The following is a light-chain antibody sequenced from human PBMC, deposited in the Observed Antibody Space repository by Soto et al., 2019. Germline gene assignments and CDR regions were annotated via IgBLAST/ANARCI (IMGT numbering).Light chain of an antibody. V-gene: IGKV1-5*03. CDR3: QHSYSTLT. CDR2: RAS. CDR1: QTISTW. Sequence: STLSASVGDRVTITCRASQTISTWLAWYQQKPGKAPKLLIYRASSLESGVPSRFSGSGSGTEFTLTISSLQPEDFATYYCQHSYSTLTFGGGTKVDIK. J-gene: IGKJ4*01.